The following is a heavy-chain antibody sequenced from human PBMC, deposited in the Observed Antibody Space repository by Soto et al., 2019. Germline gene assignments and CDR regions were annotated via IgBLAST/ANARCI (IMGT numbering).Heavy chain of an antibody. CDR1: GGSISSGGYY. D-gene: IGHD3-22*01. CDR3: ARVVHYYDSSGYYQGHPSNWFDP. Sequence: QVQLQESGPGLVKPSQTLSLTCTVSGGSISSGGYYWSWIRQHPGKGLEWIGYIYYSGSTYYNPSLKSRVTISVDTSKNQFSLKLSSVTAADTAVYYCARVVHYYDSSGYYQGHPSNWFDPWGQGTLVTVSS. CDR2: IYYSGST. J-gene: IGHJ5*02. V-gene: IGHV4-31*03.